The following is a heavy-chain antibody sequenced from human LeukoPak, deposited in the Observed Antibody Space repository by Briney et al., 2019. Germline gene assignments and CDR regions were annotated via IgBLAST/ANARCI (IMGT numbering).Heavy chain of an antibody. CDR1: GFTFSSYW. CDR3: VRDITSGWAFDI. CDR2: IKQDGSEK. Sequence: PGGSLRLSCAFSGFTFSSYWMSWVRQAPGRGLEWVANIKQDGSEKYFVDSVGGRFTISRDNNKNSLYLQMNSLRAEDTAVYSCVRDITSGWAFDIWGQGTMVTVSS. J-gene: IGHJ3*02. V-gene: IGHV3-7*04. D-gene: IGHD6-19*01.